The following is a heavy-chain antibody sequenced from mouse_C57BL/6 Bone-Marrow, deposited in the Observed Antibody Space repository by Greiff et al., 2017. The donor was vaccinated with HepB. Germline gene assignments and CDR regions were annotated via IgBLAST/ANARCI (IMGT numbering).Heavy chain of an antibody. Sequence: QVQLQQSGPELVKPGASVKISFKASGYAFSSSWMNWVKQRPGKGLEWIGRIYPGDGDTNYNGKFKGKATLTADKSSSTAYMQLSSLTSEDSAVYFCAREERDYYYGSLYYFDYWGQGTTLTVSS. CDR2: IYPGDGDT. CDR1: GYAFSSSW. J-gene: IGHJ2*01. V-gene: IGHV1-82*01. CDR3: AREERDYYYGSLYYFDY. D-gene: IGHD1-1*01.